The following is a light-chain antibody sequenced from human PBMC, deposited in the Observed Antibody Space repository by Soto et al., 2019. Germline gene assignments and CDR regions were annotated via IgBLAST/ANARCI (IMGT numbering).Light chain of an antibody. J-gene: IGLJ3*02. CDR2: SNN. CDR3: CSYAGSRTFV. V-gene: IGLV1-44*01. CDR1: SSNIGSNT. Sequence: QSVLTQPPSASGTPGQRVTISCSGSSSNIGSNTVNWYQQLPGTAPKLLIYSNNQRPSGVPDRFSGSKSGTSASLAISGLRAEDEADYHCCSYAGSRTFVFGGGTQLTVL.